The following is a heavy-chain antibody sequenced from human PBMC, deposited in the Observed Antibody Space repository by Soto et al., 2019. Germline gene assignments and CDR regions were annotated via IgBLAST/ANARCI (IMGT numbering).Heavy chain of an antibody. CDR3: ATRPSTSMPRFAP. CDR1: WGTFSSFS. V-gene: IGHV1-69*13. J-gene: IGHJ5*02. D-gene: IGHD2-2*01. Sequence: SVKGFFKGSWGTFSSFSIGWGRQAPGQGLEWMGGITPIFGKANYAQKFQGRVTITAAESKSTAYMELSSLRSQDTAVYYGATRPSTSMPRFAPWGKGTLVTVSS. CDR2: ITPIFGKA.